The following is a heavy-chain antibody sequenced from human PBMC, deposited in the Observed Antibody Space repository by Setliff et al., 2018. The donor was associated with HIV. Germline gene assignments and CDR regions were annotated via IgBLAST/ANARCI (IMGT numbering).Heavy chain of an antibody. V-gene: IGHV1-46*01. CDR3: ARGYDSSRHGGDY. CDR1: GYPFTSYY. D-gene: IGHD3-22*01. Sequence: RASVKVSCKASGYPFTSYYVEWVRQAPGQGLEWMGIINPSGGTTEYAQRFQGRVAMTRDTSTSTVYMELRSLRSEDTAVYYCARGYDSSRHGGDYWGQGTLVTVS. CDR2: INPSGGTT. J-gene: IGHJ4*02.